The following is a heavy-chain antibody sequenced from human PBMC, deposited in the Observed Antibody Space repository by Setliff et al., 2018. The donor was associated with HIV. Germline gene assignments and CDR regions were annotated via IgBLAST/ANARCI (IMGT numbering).Heavy chain of an antibody. J-gene: IGHJ3*02. CDR3: ARDYDFWSGWKAFDI. CDR2: INHSGST. CDR1: AGSFSGYY. Sequence: SETLSLTCAVYAGSFSGYYWSWIRQPSGKGLEWIGEINHSGSTNYNPSLKSRVTISVDTSKNQFSLKLRAVTAADTAVYYCARDYDFWSGWKAFDIWGQGTMVTVSS. D-gene: IGHD3-3*01. V-gene: IGHV4-34*01.